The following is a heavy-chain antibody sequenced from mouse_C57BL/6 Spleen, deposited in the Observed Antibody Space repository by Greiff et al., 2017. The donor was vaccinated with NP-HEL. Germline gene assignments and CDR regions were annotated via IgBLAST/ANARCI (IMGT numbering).Heavy chain of an antibody. CDR2: FHPYNDDT. J-gene: IGHJ4*01. V-gene: IGHV1-47*01. D-gene: IGHD2-3*01. CDR3: ARGGARDGYYFSYAMDY. Sequence: QVQLQQSGAELVKPGASVKMSCKASGYTFTTYPIEWMKQNHGKSLEWIGNFHPYNDDTKYNEKFKGKATLTVEKSSSTVYLELSRLTSDDSAVYYCARGGARDGYYFSYAMDYWGQGTSVTVSS. CDR1: GYTFTTYP.